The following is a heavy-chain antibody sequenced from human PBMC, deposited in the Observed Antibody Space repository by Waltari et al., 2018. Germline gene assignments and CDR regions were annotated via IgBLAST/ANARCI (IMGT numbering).Heavy chain of an antibody. CDR2: IGVDGSPI. V-gene: IGHV3-48*02. Sequence: LESGGGLTEPGASLRLSCGASGFKIRGFSMDWVRQAPGKGAEWVAFIGVDGSPIYYADSVRGRFTISRDNAKNVVHLQMNTLRHEDTAVYYCARGYWENSFDLWGPGTTVTVSS. D-gene: IGHD2-21*01. CDR1: GFKIRGFS. CDR3: ARGYWENSFDL. J-gene: IGHJ3*01.